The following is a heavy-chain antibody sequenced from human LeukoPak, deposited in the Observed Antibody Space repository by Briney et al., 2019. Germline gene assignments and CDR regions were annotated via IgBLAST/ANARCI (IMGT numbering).Heavy chain of an antibody. CDR2: ISAYNGNT. CDR1: GYTFTSYG. D-gene: IGHD6-19*01. CDR3: ARPGGSYSSGWYCDY. Sequence: ASVKVSCKASGYTFTSYGISWVRQAPGQGLEWMGWISAYNGNTNYAQKLQGRVTMTTDTSTSTAYMELRSLRSDDTAVYYCARPGGSYSSGWYCDYWGQGTPVTVSS. J-gene: IGHJ4*02. V-gene: IGHV1-18*01.